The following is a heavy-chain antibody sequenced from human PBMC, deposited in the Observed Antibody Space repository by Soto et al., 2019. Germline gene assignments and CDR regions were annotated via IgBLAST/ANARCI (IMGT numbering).Heavy chain of an antibody. J-gene: IGHJ3*02. Sequence: ASVKVSFKASGYTFTSYGISWVRQAPGQGLEWMGWISAYNGNTNYAQKLQGRVTMTTDTSTSTAYMELRSLRSDDTAVYYCARDRVTWIEVADAFDIWGQGTMVT. D-gene: IGHD3-22*01. CDR2: ISAYNGNT. CDR3: ARDRVTWIEVADAFDI. CDR1: GYTFTSYG. V-gene: IGHV1-18*01.